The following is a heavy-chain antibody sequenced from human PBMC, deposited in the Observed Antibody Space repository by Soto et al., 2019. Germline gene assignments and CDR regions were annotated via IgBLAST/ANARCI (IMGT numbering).Heavy chain of an antibody. CDR2: IYDSGSP. CDR1: GGSISSDGDYYR. V-gene: IGHV4-31*03. Sequence: QMQLQESGPGLVSPSQTLSLTCTVSGGSISSDGDYYRWSWIRQHLGKGLEWIGYIYDSGSPYYHPSLESRVTVSVDTSKNQFSLKLSSLTAADTAVYYCARVRENYFDSWGQGILATVSS. CDR3: ARVRENYFDS. J-gene: IGHJ4*02.